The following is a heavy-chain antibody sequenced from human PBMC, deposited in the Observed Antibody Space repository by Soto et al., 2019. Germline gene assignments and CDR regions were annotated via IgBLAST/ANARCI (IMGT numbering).Heavy chain of an antibody. J-gene: IGHJ6*02. CDR2: IIPIFGIA. D-gene: IGHD2-2*01. CDR3: AREDRDRETGLVPAAIDGMDV. Sequence: GTSVKVSCKDSGGTLSRNSSTWVRQAPGHGLEWIGRIIPIFGIASYAQKFQGRVTITADESTSTAYMELSSLRSDDTAVYYCAREDRDRETGLVPAAIDGMDVWGQGTTVTSP. CDR1: GGTLSRNS. V-gene: IGHV1-69*13.